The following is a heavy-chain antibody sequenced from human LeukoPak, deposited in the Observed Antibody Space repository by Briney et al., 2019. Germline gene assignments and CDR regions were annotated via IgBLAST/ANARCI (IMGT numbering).Heavy chain of an antibody. CDR2: IIPIFGTA. CDR3: ARDRYSSGWPDYYGMDV. D-gene: IGHD6-19*01. J-gene: IGHJ6*02. V-gene: IGHV1-69*13. Sequence: EASVKVSCKASGGTWSSYDICSVRQATGQGLEWMGGIIPIFGTANYAQKFQGRVTITADESTSTAYMELSSLRSEDTAVYYCARDRYSSGWPDYYGMDVWGQGTTVTVSS. CDR1: GGTWSSYD.